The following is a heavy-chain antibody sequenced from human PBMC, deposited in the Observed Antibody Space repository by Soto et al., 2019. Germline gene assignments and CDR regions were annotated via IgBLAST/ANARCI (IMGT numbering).Heavy chain of an antibody. J-gene: IGHJ1*01. CDR3: TRVVVGAAGLFGM. Sequence: EVQVVESGGGLVQPGDSLRLSCVVSGSTFSDYWMHWVRQVPGKGLVWVSRINNIGTITNYADSVKGRFTISRDNAKNTLYLQMNSLRDEDTAVYYCTRVVVGAAGLFGMWGQGSLVTVSS. D-gene: IGHD1-26*01. CDR2: INNIGTIT. V-gene: IGHV3-74*01. CDR1: GSTFSDYW.